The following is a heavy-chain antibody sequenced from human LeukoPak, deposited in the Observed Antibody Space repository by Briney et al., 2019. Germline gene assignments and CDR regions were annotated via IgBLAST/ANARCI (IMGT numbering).Heavy chain of an antibody. J-gene: IGHJ4*02. Sequence: ASVKVSCKASGYTFTSYDINWVRQATGQGLEWMGWMNPNSGNTGYVQKFQGRVTMTRNTSISTAYMELSSLRSEDTAVYYCARVMGDSSGYYSNNFDYWGQGTLVTVSS. D-gene: IGHD3-22*01. V-gene: IGHV1-8*01. CDR1: GYTFTSYD. CDR2: MNPNSGNT. CDR3: ARVMGDSSGYYSNNFDY.